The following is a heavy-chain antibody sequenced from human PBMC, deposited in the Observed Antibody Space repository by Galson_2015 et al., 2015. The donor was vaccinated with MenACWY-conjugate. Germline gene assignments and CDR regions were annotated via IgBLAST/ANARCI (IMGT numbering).Heavy chain of an antibody. Sequence: PALVKPTQTLTLTCTVSGFSLINTRMGVSWIRQSPGKALEWLAHIFSNDEISYAAFLMNRNTISKDTSKSQVVLTMTNMDPVDTAAYSFARMGSYYDGRGHLTGGQDGFDFWGRGRLVTVSS. D-gene: IGHD3-22*01. CDR1: GFSLINTRMG. CDR3: ARMGSYYDGRGHLTGGQDGFDF. V-gene: IGHV2-26*01. J-gene: IGHJ3*01. CDR2: IFSNDEI.